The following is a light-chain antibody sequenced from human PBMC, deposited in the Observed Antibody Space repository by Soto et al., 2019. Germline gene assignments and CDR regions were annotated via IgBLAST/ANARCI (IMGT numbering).Light chain of an antibody. CDR2: DAS. CDR3: QQYNSYSTT. CDR1: QSISSW. J-gene: IGKJ1*01. Sequence: DIQMTQSPSTLSASVGDRVTITCRASQSISSWLAWYQQKPGKAPKLLIYDASSLESGVPARFSGSGSGTEFHLTISSLQPDDFATYYCQQYNSYSTTFGQGTKVEIK. V-gene: IGKV1-5*01.